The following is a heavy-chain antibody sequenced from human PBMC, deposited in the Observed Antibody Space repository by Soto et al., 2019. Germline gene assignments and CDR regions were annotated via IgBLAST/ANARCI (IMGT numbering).Heavy chain of an antibody. J-gene: IGHJ4*02. D-gene: IGHD3-9*01. CDR3: ARGQYDILTGYYAQYFDF. V-gene: IGHV1-3*01. Sequence: QVQLVQSGAEVKKPGASVKVSCKASGYSFLNYPIHWVRQAPGQRLAWMGWINAGNGNIKYSQKFQGRVTITRDTSASTAYMELSSLTSEDTALYYCARGQYDILTGYYAQYFDFWGQGTLVTVSS. CDR1: GYSFLNYP. CDR2: INAGNGNI.